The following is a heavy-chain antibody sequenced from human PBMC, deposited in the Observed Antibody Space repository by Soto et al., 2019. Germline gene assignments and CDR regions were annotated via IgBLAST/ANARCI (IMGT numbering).Heavy chain of an antibody. V-gene: IGHV3-30*09. D-gene: IGHD2-15*01. CDR1: AFTFTSYD. J-gene: IGHJ4*02. CDR3: ARYCNGGACYSGSLDY. CDR2: ISYDGSNE. Sequence: QVQMVESGGGVVQPGRSLRLSCAASAFTFTSYDMHWVRQAPGKGLEWLTFISYDGSNEYYADSVKGRFAISRDNSKNTLYLQMNSLRPEDTAVYYCARYCNGGACYSGSLDYWGQGTLVTVSS.